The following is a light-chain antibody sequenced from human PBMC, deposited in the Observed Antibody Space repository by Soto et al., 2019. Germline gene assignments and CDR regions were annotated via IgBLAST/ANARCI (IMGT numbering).Light chain of an antibody. CDR3: SSYTNVNTRAGV. Sequence: QSALTQPASVSGSPGQSITISCTGTSGVIGSYNRVSWYLQHPGKAPKLIIYEVTERPSGVSNRFSGAKSGNTASLTISGLQSEDEAEYFCSSYTNVNTRAGVVGTGTKLTVL. J-gene: IGLJ1*01. CDR1: SGVIGSYNR. V-gene: IGLV2-14*02. CDR2: EVT.